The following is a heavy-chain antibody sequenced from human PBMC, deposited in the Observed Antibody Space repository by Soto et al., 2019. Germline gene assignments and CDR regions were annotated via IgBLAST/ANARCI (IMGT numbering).Heavy chain of an antibody. D-gene: IGHD3-9*01. CDR3: ARHYDMRSGNLPLVDY. J-gene: IGHJ4*02. CDR1: GYTFSDYY. CDR2: IDTSSTKI. Sequence: PGGSLRLSCAASGYTFSDYYMSWIRQAPGKGLEWISYIDTSSTKIYYADSVKGRFTISRDNAKNSLYLEMNSLRDEDTAVYYFARHYDMRSGNLPLVDYGGKGSLDPVSS. V-gene: IGHV3-11*01.